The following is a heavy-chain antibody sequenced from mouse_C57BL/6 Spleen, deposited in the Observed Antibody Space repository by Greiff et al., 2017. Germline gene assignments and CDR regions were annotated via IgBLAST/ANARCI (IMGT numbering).Heavy chain of an antibody. CDR3: AKDYSNWGFDY. J-gene: IGHJ2*01. D-gene: IGHD2-5*01. CDR1: GFSLTSYG. CDR2: ICRGGST. Sequence: VQLQESGPGLVQPSQSLSITCTASGFSLTSYGVHWVRQSPGKGLEWLGVICRGGSTDYNAAFMSRLSITKDNSKDQVFFKMNSLQADDTAIYYCAKDYSNWGFDYWGQGTTLTVSS. V-gene: IGHV2-5*01.